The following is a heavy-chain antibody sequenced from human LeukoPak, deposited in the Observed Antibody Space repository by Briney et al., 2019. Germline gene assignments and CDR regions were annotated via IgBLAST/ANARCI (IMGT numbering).Heavy chain of an antibody. CDR1: GYTFTSYG. D-gene: IGHD2-2*01. CDR3: ARGDCSSTSCPAGFDY. J-gene: IGHJ4*02. V-gene: IGHV1-18*01. CDR2: ISAYNGNT. Sequence: ASVKVSCKASGYTFTSYGIGWVRQAPGQGLEWMGWISAYNGNTNYAQKLQGRVTMTTDTSTSTAYMELRSLRSDDTAVYYCARGDCSSTSCPAGFDYWGQGTLVTVSS.